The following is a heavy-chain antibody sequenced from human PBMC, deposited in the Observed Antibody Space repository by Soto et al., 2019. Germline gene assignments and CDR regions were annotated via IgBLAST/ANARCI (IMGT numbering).Heavy chain of an antibody. CDR3: AKDSRYSDYVRAFDI. V-gene: IGHV3-23*01. D-gene: IGHD5-12*01. J-gene: IGHJ3*02. CDR1: GFTFSNYA. Sequence: EVQLLESGGGLVQPGESLRLSCAASGFTFSNYAMTWVRQAPGKGLEWVATISGGGYSTNHADSVKGRFTISRDYSKNTLYLQMNSLRAEDSAVYYCAKDSRYSDYVRAFDIWGQGTIVTVSS. CDR2: ISGGGYST.